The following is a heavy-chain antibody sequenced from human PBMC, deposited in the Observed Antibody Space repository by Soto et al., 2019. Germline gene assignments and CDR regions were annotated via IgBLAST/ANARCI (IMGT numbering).Heavy chain of an antibody. CDR3: AKDLREMATIRPDY. D-gene: IGHD5-12*01. CDR2: ISYDGIDK. CDR1: GFTFSSFG. J-gene: IGHJ4*02. V-gene: IGHV3-30*18. Sequence: QVQLVESGGGVVQPGRSLRLSCAASGFTFSSFGIHWVRQAPGKGLEWVAVISYDGIDKNYADSVKGRFTISRENSKNMVYLQMNSLRVEDTAVYYCAKDLREMATIRPDYWGQGILVTVSS.